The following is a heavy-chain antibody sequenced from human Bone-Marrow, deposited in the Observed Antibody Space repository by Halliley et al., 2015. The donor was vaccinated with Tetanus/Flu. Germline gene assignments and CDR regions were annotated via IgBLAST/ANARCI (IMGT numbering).Heavy chain of an antibody. CDR3: ARAFTVVDTLDY. D-gene: IGHD4-17*01. V-gene: IGHV3-30-3*01. J-gene: IGHJ4*02. Sequence: LGWVAAISDDGSNTYYPDSGRGRFTVSRDNSRNTLYLQLNSLTSEGTTVYYCARAFTVVDTLDYWGQGTLVTVSS. CDR2: ISDDGSNT.